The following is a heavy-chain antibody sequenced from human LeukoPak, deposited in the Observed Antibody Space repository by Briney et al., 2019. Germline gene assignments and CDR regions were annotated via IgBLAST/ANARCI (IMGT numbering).Heavy chain of an antibody. V-gene: IGHV3-21*01. D-gene: IGHD4-23*01. Sequence: GGSLRLSCAASGFTFGSYSMNWVRQAPGKGLEWVSSISSSSSYIYYADSVKGRFTISRDNAKNSLYLQMNSLRAEDTAVYYCARVLNSVPNDYWGQGTLVTVSS. CDR2: ISSSSSYI. CDR3: ARVLNSVPNDY. J-gene: IGHJ4*02. CDR1: GFTFGSYS.